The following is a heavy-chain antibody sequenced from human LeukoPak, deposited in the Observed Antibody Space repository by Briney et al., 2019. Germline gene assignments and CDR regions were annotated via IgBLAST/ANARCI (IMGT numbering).Heavy chain of an antibody. Sequence: GRSLRLSCAASGFTFSSYGMHWVRQAPGKGLEWVAVISYDGSNKYYADSVKGRFTISRDNSKNTLYLQMNSLRAEDTAVYHCAKDQGPYGDPADDAFDIWGQGTMVTVSS. J-gene: IGHJ3*02. CDR1: GFTFSSYG. V-gene: IGHV3-30*18. CDR3: AKDQGPYGDPADDAFDI. CDR2: ISYDGSNK. D-gene: IGHD4-17*01.